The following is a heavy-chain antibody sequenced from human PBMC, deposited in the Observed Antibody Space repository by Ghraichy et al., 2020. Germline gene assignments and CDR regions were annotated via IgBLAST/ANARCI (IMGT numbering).Heavy chain of an antibody. J-gene: IGHJ4*02. D-gene: IGHD3-10*02. CDR1: GFTLSSYS. CDR2: ISSSRDKI. CDR3: ATRPSSMTVVRDY. Sequence: GGSRRLSCVASGFTLSSYSMNWVRQAPGKGLEWVAAISSSRDKIYYADSVKGRFTISRDNAKNSLYLEMNSLRGEDTAVYYCATRPSSMTVVRDYCGQGTLVIVSS. V-gene: IGHV3-21*01.